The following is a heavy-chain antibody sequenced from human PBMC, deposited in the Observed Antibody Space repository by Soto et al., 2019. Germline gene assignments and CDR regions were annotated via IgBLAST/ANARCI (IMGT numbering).Heavy chain of an antibody. CDR1: GYTFTSYD. CDR2: MNPNSGNT. J-gene: IGHJ3*02. V-gene: IGHV1-8*01. Sequence: ASVKVSCKASGYTFTSYDINWVRQATGQGLEWMGWMNPNSGNTGYAQKFQGRVTMTRNTSISTAYMELSSLRSEDTAVYYCARVPMSREQLVGGYPFDIWGQGTMVTVSS. D-gene: IGHD6-6*01. CDR3: ARVPMSREQLVGGYPFDI.